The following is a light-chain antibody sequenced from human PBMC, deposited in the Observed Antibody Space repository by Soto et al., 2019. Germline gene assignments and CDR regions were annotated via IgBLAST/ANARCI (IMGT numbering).Light chain of an antibody. J-gene: IGKJ5*01. Sequence: EVVMRQSPATLSVSPGERATFXXRASQSVSSNLDWYQQKPGMAPRIXIDWASSRATGSPDRFSGSGSGTEFTLTSSRLEPEDFAVYYCRHYGSATSTFGPGTRLEIK. CDR1: QSVSSN. CDR2: WAS. V-gene: IGKV3-20*01. CDR3: RHYGSATST.